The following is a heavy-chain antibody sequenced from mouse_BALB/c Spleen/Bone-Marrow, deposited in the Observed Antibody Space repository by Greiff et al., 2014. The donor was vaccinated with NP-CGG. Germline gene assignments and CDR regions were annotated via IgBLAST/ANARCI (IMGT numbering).Heavy chain of an antibody. CDR1: GINFKDSF. V-gene: IGHV14-3*02. D-gene: IGHD2-1*01. CDR3: ARCGSNGNYSMDY. J-gene: IGHJ4*01. CDR2: IDPGNGNV. Sequence: VQLQQSGAELVKPGASVRLSCTTSGINFKDSFMHWVRQRPEQGLEWIGRIDPGNGNVKSDPQFQAKATLTADTSSNTAYLQLSSLTSEDSAVYYCARCGSNGNYSMDYWGQGTSVTVSS.